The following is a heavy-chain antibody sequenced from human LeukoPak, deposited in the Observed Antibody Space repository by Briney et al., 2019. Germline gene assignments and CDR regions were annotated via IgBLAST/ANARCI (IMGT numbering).Heavy chain of an antibody. Sequence: GGSLRLSCAASGFIFSSYGMHWVRQAPGKGLEWVAFIRFDGNDKYYTDSVKGRFTISRDNSKNTLYLQMNSLRAEDTAVYYCARDPWSIAARPPFDYWGQGTLVTVSS. D-gene: IGHD6-6*01. CDR3: ARDPWSIAARPPFDY. CDR1: GFIFSSYG. CDR2: IRFDGNDK. J-gene: IGHJ4*02. V-gene: IGHV3-30*02.